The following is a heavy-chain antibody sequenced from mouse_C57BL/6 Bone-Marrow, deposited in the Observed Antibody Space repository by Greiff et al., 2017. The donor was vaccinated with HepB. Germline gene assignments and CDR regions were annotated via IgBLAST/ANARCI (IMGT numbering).Heavy chain of an antibody. J-gene: IGHJ4*01. V-gene: IGHV5-12*01. CDR3: ARHVMCPDYYAMDY. D-gene: IGHD6-1*01. CDR2: ISNGGGST. Sequence: EVKLMESGGGLVQPGGSLKLSCAASGFTFSDYYMYWVRQTPEKRLEWVAYISNGGGSTYYPDTVKGRFTISRDNAKNTLYLQMSRLKSEDTAMYYCARHVMCPDYYAMDYWGQGTSVTVSS. CDR1: GFTFSDYY.